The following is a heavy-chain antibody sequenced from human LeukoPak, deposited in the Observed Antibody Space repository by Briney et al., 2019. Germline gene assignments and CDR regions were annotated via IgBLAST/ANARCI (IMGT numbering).Heavy chain of an antibody. V-gene: IGHV1-2*06. CDR1: GYTFTGYY. D-gene: IGHD3-22*01. J-gene: IGHJ4*02. CDR3: ARGPFYYDSSGWTFYFDY. CDR2: IIPNSGGT. Sequence: ASVKVSCKASGYTFTGYYMHWVRQAPGQGLEWMGRIIPNSGGTNYAQKFQGRVTMTRDTSISTAYMELSRLRSDDTAVYYCARGPFYYDSSGWTFYFDYWGQGTLVTVSS.